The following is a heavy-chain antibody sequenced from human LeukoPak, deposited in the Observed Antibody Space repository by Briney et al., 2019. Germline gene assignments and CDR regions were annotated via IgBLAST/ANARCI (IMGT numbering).Heavy chain of an antibody. V-gene: IGHV3-23*01. Sequence: GGSLRLPCVASGFTFSSYAMSWVRQAPGKGLEWVSAISGSGSSGGSTYYADSVKGRFTISRDNSKNTLYLQMNSLRAEDTAVYYCAELGITMIGGVWGKGTTVTISS. J-gene: IGHJ6*04. CDR1: GFTFSSYA. CDR2: ISGSGSSGGST. CDR3: AELGITMIGGV. D-gene: IGHD3-10*02.